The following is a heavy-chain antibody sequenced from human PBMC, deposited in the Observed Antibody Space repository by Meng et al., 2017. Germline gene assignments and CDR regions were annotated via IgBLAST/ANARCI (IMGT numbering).Heavy chain of an antibody. CDR1: GGSFSGYY. CDR2: IKHSGST. Sequence: SETLSLTCAVYGGSFSGYYWSWIRQPPGKGLEWSGEIKHSGSTNYNPSLKSRVTISVDTSKNQFSLKLSSVTAADTAVYYCARDLGVGPAWFDPWGQGTLVTVSS. V-gene: IGHV4-34*01. CDR3: ARDLGVGPAWFDP. J-gene: IGHJ5*02. D-gene: IGHD7-27*01.